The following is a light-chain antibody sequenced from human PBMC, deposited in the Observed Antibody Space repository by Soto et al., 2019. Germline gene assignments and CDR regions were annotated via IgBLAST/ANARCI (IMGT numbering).Light chain of an antibody. CDR1: QSVSSSY. J-gene: IGKJ4*01. V-gene: IGKV3-20*01. CDR2: GAS. CDR3: PQYGSSPLT. Sequence: EIVLTQSPGTLSLSPGERATLSCRASQSVSSSYLAWYQQKPGQAPRLLIYGASSRATGIPDRFSGSGSGTDFTIIISRLEPEDFAVYYCPQYGSSPLTFGGGSKVEI.